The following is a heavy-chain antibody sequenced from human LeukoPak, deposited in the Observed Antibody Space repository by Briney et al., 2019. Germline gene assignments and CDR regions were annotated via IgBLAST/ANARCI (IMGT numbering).Heavy chain of an antibody. J-gene: IGHJ4*02. V-gene: IGHV4-61*01. CDR1: GGSVGSDSHY. Sequence: SETLSLTCTVSGGSVGSDSHYWSWIRQPPGKGLEWIGYIYYTGSTNYNPSLKSRVTISVDMSKNQFSLKLTSVTAADTAVYYCATKGPRRGYFDYWGQGTLVAVSS. CDR3: ATKGPRRGYFDY. CDR2: IYYTGST.